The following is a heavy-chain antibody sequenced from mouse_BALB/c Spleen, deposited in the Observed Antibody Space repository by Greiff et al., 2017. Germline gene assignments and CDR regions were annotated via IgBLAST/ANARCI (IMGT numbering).Heavy chain of an antibody. V-gene: IGHV2-9*02. D-gene: IGHD2-2*01. Sequence: VKLMESGPGLVAPSQSLSIICTVSGFSLTSYGVHWVRQPPGKGLEWLGVICAGGSTNYNSALMSRLSISKDNSKSQVFLKMNSLQTDDTAMYYCARGGYDEFAYWGQGTLVTVSA. CDR1: GFSLTSYG. CDR3: ARGGYDEFAY. CDR2: ICAGGST. J-gene: IGHJ3*01.